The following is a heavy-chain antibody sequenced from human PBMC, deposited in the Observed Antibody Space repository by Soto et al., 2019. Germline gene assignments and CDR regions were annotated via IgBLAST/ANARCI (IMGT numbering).Heavy chain of an antibody. Sequence: EGSLRVSCAASGFTFSSYSMNWVRQAPGKRLAWVSSISSSSSYIYYADSVKGRFTISRDNAKNSLYLQMNSLRAEDTAVYYCARDCITMVRGVSCVYGTDGKGQTTTVPLSS. CDR2: ISSSSSYI. CDR3: ARDCITMVRGVSCVYGTDG. J-gene: IGHJ6*02. V-gene: IGHV3-21*01. CDR1: GFTFSSYS. D-gene: IGHD3-10*01.